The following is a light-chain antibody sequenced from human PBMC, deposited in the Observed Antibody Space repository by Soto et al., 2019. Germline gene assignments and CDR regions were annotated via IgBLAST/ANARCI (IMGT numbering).Light chain of an antibody. J-gene: IGKJ1*01. V-gene: IGKV3-20*01. CDR2: AAS. CDR1: QSVSSTY. Sequence: EIVLPQSPGTLSLSPGERATLSCRASQSVSSTYLAWYQQKPGQAPRLLIYAASSRATGIPDRFSGSGSGTDFTLTISRLEPEDFAVYYCQRYGSSPWTFGQGTKVDIK. CDR3: QRYGSSPWT.